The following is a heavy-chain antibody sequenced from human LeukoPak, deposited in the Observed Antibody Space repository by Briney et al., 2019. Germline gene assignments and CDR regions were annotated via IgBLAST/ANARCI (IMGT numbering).Heavy chain of an antibody. CDR1: GYTFTGYY. D-gene: IGHD3-3*01. CDR2: INPNSGGT. V-gene: IGHV1-2*02. Sequence: ASVKVSCKASGYTFTGYYMHWVRQAPGQGLEWMGWINPNSGGTNYAQKFQGRVTMTRDTSISTAYMELSRLRSDDTAVYYCARVGYDSWSGYEYWGQGTLVTVSS. J-gene: IGHJ4*02. CDR3: ARVGYDSWSGYEY.